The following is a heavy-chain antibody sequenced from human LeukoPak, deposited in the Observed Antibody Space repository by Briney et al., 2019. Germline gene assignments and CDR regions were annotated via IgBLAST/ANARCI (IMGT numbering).Heavy chain of an antibody. CDR3: AKENHGIVGATTLIDY. Sequence: GGSLRLSCAASGFTSSSYAMSWVRQARGKGLEWVSVISASGGNTYYADSVKGRFTISRDNSKNTLYLQMNSLRAEDTAVYYCAKENHGIVGATTLIDYWGQGTLVTVSS. CDR1: GFTSSSYA. CDR2: ISASGGNT. D-gene: IGHD1-26*01. J-gene: IGHJ4*02. V-gene: IGHV3-23*01.